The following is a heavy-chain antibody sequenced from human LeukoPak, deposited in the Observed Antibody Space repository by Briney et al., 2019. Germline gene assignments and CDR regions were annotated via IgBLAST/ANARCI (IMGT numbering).Heavy chain of an antibody. CDR3: ARGSSRGYSGRYNWFDP. D-gene: IGHD5-18*01. CDR2: IYYSGST. V-gene: IGHV4-59*08. Sequence: PSETLSLTCTVSGGSISSYYWSWIRQPPGKGLEWIGYIYYSGSTNYNPSLKSRVTISVDTSKNQFSLKLSSVTAADTAVYYCARGSSRGYSGRYNWFDPWGQGTLVTVSS. J-gene: IGHJ5*02. CDR1: GGSISSYY.